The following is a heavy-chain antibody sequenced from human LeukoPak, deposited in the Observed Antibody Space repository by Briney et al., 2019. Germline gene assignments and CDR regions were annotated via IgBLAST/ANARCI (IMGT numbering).Heavy chain of an antibody. J-gene: IGHJ6*04. CDR2: IKHDGSEK. Sequence: GGSLTLSCAASGFTFSSCCMSWVRQPPGKGLEWVANIKHDGSEKYYVDSVKGRFTISRDNDKNSLYLQMNSLRAEDTSVYYCAELGITMIGGVWGKGTTVTISS. D-gene: IGHD3-10*02. V-gene: IGHV3-7*01. CDR1: GFTFSSCC. CDR3: AELGITMIGGV.